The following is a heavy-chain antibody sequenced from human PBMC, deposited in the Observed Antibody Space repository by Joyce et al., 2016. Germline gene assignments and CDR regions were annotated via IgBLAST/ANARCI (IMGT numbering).Heavy chain of an antibody. CDR2: IYYRGST. D-gene: IGHD3-10*01. CDR1: GGSVSGSTHY. Sequence: QLQLQESGPGLVKPSETLSLTCTVSGGSVSGSTHYWRWIRQPRGKGLEWIGHIYYRGSTKYNPTLKSRVTMSVHKSKNQFSLKLSSVTAADTAVYYCARCYYGSGSYYGYYGMDVWGQGTTVTVSS. CDR3: ARCYYGSGSYYGYYGMDV. J-gene: IGHJ6*02. V-gene: IGHV4-61*01.